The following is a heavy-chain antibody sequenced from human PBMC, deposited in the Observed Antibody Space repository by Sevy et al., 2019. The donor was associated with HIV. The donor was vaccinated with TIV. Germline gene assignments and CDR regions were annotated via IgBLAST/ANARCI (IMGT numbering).Heavy chain of an antibody. V-gene: IGHV3-49*03. J-gene: IGHJ4*02. D-gene: IGHD2-15*01. CDR2: ITRNSYEAYGGTR. Sequence: GGSLRLSCTASGFTFDDYAMSWFRQAPGKGLEWVAFITRNSYEAYGGTREYAASVKGRLTISRDDSKNIDYLQMKRLKTEDTAMYYCSRALATAVTPEYYFDYWGQGTLVTVSS. CDR3: SRALATAVTPEYYFDY. CDR1: GFTFDDYA.